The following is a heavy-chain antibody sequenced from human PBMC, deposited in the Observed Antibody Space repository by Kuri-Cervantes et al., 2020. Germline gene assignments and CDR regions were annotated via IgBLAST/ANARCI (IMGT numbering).Heavy chain of an antibody. Sequence: GGSLRLSCEASGFTFSTFLMHWVRQAPGKGLEWVSGISWNSGSIGYADSVKGRFTISRDNAKNSLYLQMNSLRDEDAAVYYCARDASVTTTHLFRYWGQGTLVTVSS. CDR2: ISWNSGSI. CDR3: ARDASVTTTHLFRY. CDR1: GFTFSTFL. D-gene: IGHD4-17*01. J-gene: IGHJ4*02. V-gene: IGHV3-9*01.